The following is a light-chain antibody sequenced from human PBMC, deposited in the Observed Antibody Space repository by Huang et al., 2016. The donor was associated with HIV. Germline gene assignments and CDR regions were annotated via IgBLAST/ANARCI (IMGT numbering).Light chain of an antibody. Sequence: EIVMTQSPASLPVSPGERATLSRRGRQSVNSDLAWYQKKPGQAPRLLMYGASTRATGVPPKFSGSGSGTNFTLTISSLQSEDFAFYYCHHYHDWPRTFGQGTKVEVK. CDR2: GAS. CDR1: QSVNSD. V-gene: IGKV3-15*01. CDR3: HHYHDWPRT. J-gene: IGKJ1*01.